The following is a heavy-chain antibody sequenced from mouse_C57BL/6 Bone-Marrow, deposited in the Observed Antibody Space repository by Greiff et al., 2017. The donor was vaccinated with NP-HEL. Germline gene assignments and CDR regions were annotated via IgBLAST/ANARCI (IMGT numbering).Heavy chain of an antibody. CDR3: APSIYYYGSSIYYYAMDY. CDR1: GFNIKNTY. V-gene: IGHV14-3*01. Sequence: VQLQQSVAELVRPGASVKLSCTASGFNIKNTYMHWVKQRPEQGLEWIGRIDPANGNTKYAPKFQGKATITADTSSNTAYLQLSSLTSEDTAIYYCAPSIYYYGSSIYYYAMDYWGQGTSVTVSS. J-gene: IGHJ4*01. D-gene: IGHD1-1*01. CDR2: IDPANGNT.